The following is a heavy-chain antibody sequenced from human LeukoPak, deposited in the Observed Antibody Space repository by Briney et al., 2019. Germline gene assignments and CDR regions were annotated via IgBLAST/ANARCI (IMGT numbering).Heavy chain of an antibody. Sequence: PSETLSLTCAVYGGSFSGYYWSWIRQPPGKGLEWIGEINHSGSTNYNPSLKSRVTISVDTSKNQFSLKLSSVTAADTAVYYCARVLRYEGFDYWGQGTLVTVSS. D-gene: IGHD2-15*01. CDR2: INHSGST. V-gene: IGHV4-34*01. J-gene: IGHJ4*02. CDR1: GGSFSGYY. CDR3: ARVLRYEGFDY.